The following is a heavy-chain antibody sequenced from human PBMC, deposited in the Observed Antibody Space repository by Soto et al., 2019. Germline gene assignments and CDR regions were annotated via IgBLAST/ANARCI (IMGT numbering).Heavy chain of an antibody. V-gene: IGHV4-31*03. J-gene: IGHJ4*02. CDR3: ARSSISKKIDY. CDR1: GGSINSGGYY. Sequence: QVQLQESGPGLVKPSQTLTLTCSVSGGSINSGGYYWTWIRQHPGKGLEWIGNIYYSGSTSYKPSLKSRVTISIDTSKTHFSLKLSSVTAADTAVYYCARSSISKKIDYWGQGPLVTVSS. D-gene: IGHD2-2*01. CDR2: IYYSGST.